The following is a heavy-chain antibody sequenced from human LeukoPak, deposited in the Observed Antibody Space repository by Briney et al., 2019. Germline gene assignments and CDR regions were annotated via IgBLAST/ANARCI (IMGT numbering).Heavy chain of an antibody. CDR2: ISSSGSNI. D-gene: IGHD3-22*01. Sequence: GGSLRLSCAASGFTFSSSEMNWVRQAPGKGLEWVSYISSSGSNIYYADSVKGRFTISRDNSKNTLYLQMNSLRAKDTAVYYCAKATGGYYDSSGYYGYWGQGILVTVSS. CDR1: GFTFSSSE. J-gene: IGHJ4*01. CDR3: AKATGGYYDSSGYYGY. V-gene: IGHV3-48*03.